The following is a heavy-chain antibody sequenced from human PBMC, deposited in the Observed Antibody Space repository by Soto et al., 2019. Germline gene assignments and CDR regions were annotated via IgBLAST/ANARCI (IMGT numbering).Heavy chain of an antibody. CDR2: IYYSGST. V-gene: IGHV4-39*01. J-gene: IGHJ5*02. D-gene: IGHD6-19*01. CDR3: ARTALIEVAGGYNWLDP. Sequence: SETLSLTCTVSGGSISSSSYYWGWIRQPPGKGLEWIGSIYYSGSTYYNPSLKSRVTISVDTSKNQFSLKLSSVTAADTAVYYCARTALIEVAGGYNWLDPWGQGTLVTVYS. CDR1: GGSISSSSYY.